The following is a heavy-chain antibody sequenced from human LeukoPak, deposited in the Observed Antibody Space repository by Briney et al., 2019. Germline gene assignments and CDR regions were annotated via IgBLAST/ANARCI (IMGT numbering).Heavy chain of an antibody. CDR3: AVGVVVTHFDY. Sequence: PSETLSLTCTVSGGSISSGGYYWSWIRQPPGKGLEWIGEINHSGSTNYNPSLKSRVTISVDTSKNQFSLKLSSVTAADTAVYYCAVGVVVTHFDYWGQGTLVTVSS. V-gene: IGHV4-39*07. CDR2: INHSGST. D-gene: IGHD3-22*01. CDR1: GGSISSGGYY. J-gene: IGHJ4*02.